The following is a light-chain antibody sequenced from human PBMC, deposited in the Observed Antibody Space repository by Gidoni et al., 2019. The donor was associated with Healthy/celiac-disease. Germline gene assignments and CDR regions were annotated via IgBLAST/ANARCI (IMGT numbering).Light chain of an antibody. CDR1: QDISNY. J-gene: IGKJ3*01. V-gene: IGKV1-33*01. CDR3: QQYDNLSS. Sequence: DIKMPQSPSSLSAAVGDRVTITCPASQDISNYLNWYQQKPGNAPKLLIYDASNLETGVPSRVSGSGSGTDFTFTISNLQPEDISTYYCQQYDNLSSFGPGTKVEIK. CDR2: DAS.